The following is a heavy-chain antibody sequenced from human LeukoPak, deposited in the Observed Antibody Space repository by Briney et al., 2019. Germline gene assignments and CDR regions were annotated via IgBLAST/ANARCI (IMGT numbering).Heavy chain of an antibody. J-gene: IGHJ5*02. V-gene: IGHV1-69*13. D-gene: IGHD1-1*01. CDR3: GRKDRRDNWNERWFHP. Sequence: SVKLTCKSSGGTFSSYAISWVRQPPGQGLEWMGGFIPIFGTGNYAQKFQGRVTITADESTSTAYMELSSLRSEDTAVYYWGRKDRRDNWNERWFHPGGQGSLVTVSS. CDR2: FIPIFGTG. CDR1: GGTFSSYA.